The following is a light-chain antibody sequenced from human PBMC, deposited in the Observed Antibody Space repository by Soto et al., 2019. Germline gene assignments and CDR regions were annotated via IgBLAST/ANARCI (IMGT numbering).Light chain of an antibody. CDR3: QHRYNWPLT. J-gene: IGKJ4*01. V-gene: IGKV3-11*01. CDR1: ENINTY. Sequence: IVLTQSPATLFVSPGETATLSCRASENINTYLAWYQQKPGQAPKLLIYDASNRATGIPARFSASGSGTDFTLSISSLEPEDFAVYYCQHRYNWPLTFGGGTKVDIK. CDR2: DAS.